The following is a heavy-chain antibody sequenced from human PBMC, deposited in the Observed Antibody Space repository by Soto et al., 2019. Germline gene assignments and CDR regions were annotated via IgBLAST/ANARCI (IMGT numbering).Heavy chain of an antibody. CDR2: IYYSGST. CDR1: GGSISSYY. D-gene: IGHD5-12*01. V-gene: IGHV4-59*01. J-gene: IGHJ6*02. CDR3: ARVRSGYDWGVRPYYYYGMDV. Sequence: ETLSLTCTVSGGSISSYYWSWIRQPPGKGLEWIGYIYYSGSTNYNPSLKSRVTISVDTSKNQFSLKLSSVTAADTAVYYCARVRSGYDWGVRPYYYYGMDVWGQGTTVTVSS.